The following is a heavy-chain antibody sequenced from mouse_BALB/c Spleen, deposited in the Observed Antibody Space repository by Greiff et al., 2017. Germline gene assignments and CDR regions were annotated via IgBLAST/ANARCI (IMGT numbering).Heavy chain of an antibody. CDR3: ARGLGEGFAY. J-gene: IGHJ3*01. V-gene: IGHV1S126*01. Sequence: QVQLKESGPQLVRPGASVKISCKASGYSFTSYWMHWVKQRPGQGLEWIGMIDPSDSETRLNQKFKDKATLTVDKSSSTAYMQLSSPTSEDSAVYYCARGLGEGFAYWGQGTLVTVSA. CDR2: IDPSDSET. CDR1: GYSFTSYW. D-gene: IGHD3-3*01.